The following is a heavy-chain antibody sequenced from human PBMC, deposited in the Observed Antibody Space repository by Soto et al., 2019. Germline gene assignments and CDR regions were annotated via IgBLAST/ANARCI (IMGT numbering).Heavy chain of an antibody. CDR3: ATGPRGYSGYDGSRTGYYYGMDV. CDR2: FDPEDGET. Sequence: ASVKVSCKVSGYTLTELSMHWVRQAPGKGLEWMGGFDPEDGETIYAQKFQGRVTMTEDTSTDTAYMELSSLRSEDTAVYYCATGPRGYSGYDGSRTGYYYGMDVWGQGTTVTVSS. D-gene: IGHD5-12*01. V-gene: IGHV1-24*01. CDR1: GYTLTELS. J-gene: IGHJ6*02.